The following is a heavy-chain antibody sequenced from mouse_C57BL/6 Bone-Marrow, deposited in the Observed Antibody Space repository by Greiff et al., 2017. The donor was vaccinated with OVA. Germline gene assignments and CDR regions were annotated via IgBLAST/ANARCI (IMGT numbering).Heavy chain of an antibody. CDR1: GYTFTSYW. Sequence: QVQLQQPGAELVRPGSSVKLSCKASGYTFTSYWMHWVKQRPIQGLEWIGNIDPSDSETHYNQKFKDKATLTVDKSSSTAYMQLSSLTSEDSAVYFCARADSAGYGHWGQGTLVTVSA. CDR3: ARADSAGYGH. J-gene: IGHJ3*01. V-gene: IGHV1-52*01. CDR2: IDPSDSET. D-gene: IGHD3-2*02.